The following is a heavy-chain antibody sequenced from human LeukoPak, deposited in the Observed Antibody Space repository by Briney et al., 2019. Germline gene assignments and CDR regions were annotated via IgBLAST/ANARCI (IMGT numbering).Heavy chain of an antibody. CDR2: ISGSGGST. CDR1: GFTFSSYA. CDR3: AKGYSGYVGQDTFDY. V-gene: IGHV3-23*01. Sequence: PGGSLRLSCAASGFTFSSYAMSWVRQAPGKGLEWVSAISGSGGSTYYADSVEGRFTISRDNSKNTLYLQMNSLRAEDTAVYYCAKGYSGYVGQDTFDYWGQGTLVTVSS. D-gene: IGHD5-12*01. J-gene: IGHJ4*02.